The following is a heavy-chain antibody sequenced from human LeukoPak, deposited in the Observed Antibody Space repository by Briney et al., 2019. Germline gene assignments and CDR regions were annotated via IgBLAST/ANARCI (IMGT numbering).Heavy chain of an antibody. CDR3: ARGQGYYYLYYYMDV. CDR2: VSPKSGDT. V-gene: IGHV1-8*01. Sequence: ASVKVSCRTSGYTFNRFDINWVRQAPGQGLEWMGWVSPKSGDTEYAQKFQGRVSMTMDTSISTVYMELSSLTSEDTAVYYCARGQGYYYLYYYMDVWGKGTTVTVS. D-gene: IGHD5-12*01. CDR1: GYTFNRFD. J-gene: IGHJ6*03.